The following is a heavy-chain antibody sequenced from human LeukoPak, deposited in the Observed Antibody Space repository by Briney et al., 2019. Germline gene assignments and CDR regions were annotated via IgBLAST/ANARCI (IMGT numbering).Heavy chain of an antibody. Sequence: SVKVSCKASGGTFSSYAISWVRQAPGQGLEWMGGIIPIFGTANYAQKFQGRVTITTDESRSTAYMELSSLRSEDTAVYYCARTDYDFWSGNTGGAFDIWGQGTMVTVSS. CDR1: GGTFSSYA. J-gene: IGHJ3*02. CDR2: IIPIFGTA. V-gene: IGHV1-69*05. CDR3: ARTDYDFWSGNTGGAFDI. D-gene: IGHD3-3*01.